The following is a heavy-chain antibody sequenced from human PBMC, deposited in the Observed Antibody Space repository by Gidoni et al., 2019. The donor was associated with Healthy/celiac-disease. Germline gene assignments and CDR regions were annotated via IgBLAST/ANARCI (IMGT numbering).Heavy chain of an antibody. Sequence: EVQLVESGGGLVQPGGSLRLSCAASGFTFRSYWMSWVRQAPGKGLEWVANIKQDGSEKYYVDSVKGRFTISRDNAKNSLYLQMNSLRAEDTAVYYCAREGSVVVPAAAGSYYYYGMDVWGQGTTVTVSS. CDR2: IKQDGSEK. V-gene: IGHV3-7*01. J-gene: IGHJ6*02. CDR1: GFTFRSYW. CDR3: AREGSVVVPAAAGSYYYYGMDV. D-gene: IGHD2-2*01.